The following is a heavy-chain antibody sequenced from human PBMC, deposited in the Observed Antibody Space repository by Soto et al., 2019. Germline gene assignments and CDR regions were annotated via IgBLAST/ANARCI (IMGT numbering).Heavy chain of an antibody. Sequence: PSETLSLTCAVSGVSIGSSNWWSWVRQPPGKGLEWIGDIYHSGSTNYNPSLESRVTISVDKSKNQFSLTVNSVTAADTAVYYCAGRGMKDCGSPSCYIYPFDYWGQGALVTVSS. CDR1: GVSIGSSNW. CDR2: IYHSGST. D-gene: IGHD2-2*01. J-gene: IGHJ4*02. V-gene: IGHV4-4*02. CDR3: AGRGMKDCGSPSCYIYPFDY.